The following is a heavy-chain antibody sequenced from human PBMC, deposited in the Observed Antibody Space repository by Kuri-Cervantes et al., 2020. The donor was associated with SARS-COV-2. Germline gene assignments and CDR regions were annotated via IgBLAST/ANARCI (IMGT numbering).Heavy chain of an antibody. V-gene: IGHV3-48*04. CDR2: ISSSGSTI. CDR1: EFTFSASW. CDR3: ARVAGDPYYFDY. J-gene: IGHJ4*02. Sequence: GESLKISCAATEFTFSASWMHWVCQAPEKGLEWVSYISSSGSTIYYADSVKGRFTISRDNAKNSLYLQMNSLRAEDTAVYYCARVAGDPYYFDYWGQGTLVTISS. D-gene: IGHD7-27*01.